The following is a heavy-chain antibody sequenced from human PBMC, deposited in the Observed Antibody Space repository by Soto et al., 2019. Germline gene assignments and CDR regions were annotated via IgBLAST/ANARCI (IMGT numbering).Heavy chain of an antibody. Sequence: PGGSLRLSCAASGFTFSSYAMSWVRQAPGKGLEWVSAISGSGGSTYYADSVKGRFTISRDNSKNTLYLQMNSLRAEDTAVYYCARAPRIVVVLAATPLPNAFWGQGSLVTVSS. CDR2: ISGSGGST. CDR1: GFTFSSYA. D-gene: IGHD2-15*01. CDR3: ARAPRIVVVLAATPLPNAF. V-gene: IGHV3-23*01. J-gene: IGHJ4*01.